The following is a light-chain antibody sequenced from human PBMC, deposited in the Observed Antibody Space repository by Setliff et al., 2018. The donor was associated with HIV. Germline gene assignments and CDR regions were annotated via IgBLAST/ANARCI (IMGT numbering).Light chain of an antibody. J-gene: IGLJ1*01. Sequence: QSVLTQPASVSGSPGQSITISCTGTSSDVGGYKYVSWYQHHPGKAPKLLIYEVDNRPSGVSNRSSGSKSGNTASLTISGLQAEDEADYFCTSFTSTSPYVFGTGTKVTVL. CDR2: EVD. V-gene: IGLV2-14*01. CDR3: TSFTSTSPYV. CDR1: SSDVGGYKY.